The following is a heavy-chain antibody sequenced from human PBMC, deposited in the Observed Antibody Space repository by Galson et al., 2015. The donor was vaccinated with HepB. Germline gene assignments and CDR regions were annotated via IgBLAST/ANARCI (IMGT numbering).Heavy chain of an antibody. Sequence: SLRLSCAASGFTFRNYPMHWVRQTPGKGLEWVAVISYDGGSKYYSDSVKGRFTVSRDNSENTMDLQMNSLRPEDTAVYYCARGGVEWELLRHFDCWGQGTLVTVSS. CDR2: ISYDGGSK. J-gene: IGHJ4*02. CDR1: GFTFRNYP. D-gene: IGHD1-26*01. V-gene: IGHV3-30-3*01. CDR3: ARGGVEWELLRHFDC.